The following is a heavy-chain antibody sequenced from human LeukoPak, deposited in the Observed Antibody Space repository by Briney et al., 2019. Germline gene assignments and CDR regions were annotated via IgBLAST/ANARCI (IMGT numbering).Heavy chain of an antibody. CDR1: GFTFSWYW. D-gene: IGHD2-15*01. CDR3: ARDLLVVGAVKDGC. CDR2: IKQDGSEK. J-gene: IGHJ4*02. V-gene: IGHV3-7*01. Sequence: GGSLRLSCTASGFTFSWYWMSWVRHAPGKGLEWVANIKQDGSEKYYVDSVKGRFTISRDNAKNSVYLQMNSLRAEDTAVYYCARDLLVVGAVKDGCWGQGTLVTVSS.